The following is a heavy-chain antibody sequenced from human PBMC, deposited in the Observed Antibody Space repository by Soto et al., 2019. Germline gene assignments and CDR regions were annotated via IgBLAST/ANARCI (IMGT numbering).Heavy chain of an antibody. D-gene: IGHD1-26*01. V-gene: IGHV1-24*01. CDR3: ATGEDVAFDI. Sequence: ASVKVSCKVSGYTLTELSMHWVRQAPGQGLEWMGGLDPEDGATIYAQKFQGRVTMTEDTSTDTAYMELSSLRSEDTAVYSGATGEDVAFDIWGQGTMVTVSS. J-gene: IGHJ3*02. CDR2: LDPEDGAT. CDR1: GYTLTELS.